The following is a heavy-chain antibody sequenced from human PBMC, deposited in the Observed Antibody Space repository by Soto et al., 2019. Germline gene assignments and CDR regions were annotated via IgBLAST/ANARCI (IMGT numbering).Heavy chain of an antibody. CDR2: IKSKSDGETA. V-gene: IGHV3-15*01. CDR1: GFTFSNVW. D-gene: IGHD5-18*01. Sequence: EVQLVESGGGLVQPGGSLRLSCAASGFTFSNVWMTWVRQAPGKGLEWVGRIKSKSDGETADVAAPVKARFTISRDDSKNTVFLEMNSLKSEDTALYYCAITAMINRDSSTSFDYWGRGTQVTVSS. J-gene: IGHJ4*02. CDR3: AITAMINRDSSTSFDY.